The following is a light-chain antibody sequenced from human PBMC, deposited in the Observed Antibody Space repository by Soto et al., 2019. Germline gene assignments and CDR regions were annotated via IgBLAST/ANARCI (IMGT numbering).Light chain of an antibody. CDR2: ATS. Sequence: DIQMTQSPSSLSASVGDRVTITCRASQTINKYLNWFHQKAGQAPKLLMYATSNLQSGVPSRFSGSGSGTDFTLTISSLQPEDFGTYYCQQSYSTPHTFGQGTKLEI. CDR3: QQSYSTPHT. CDR1: QTINKY. J-gene: IGKJ2*01. V-gene: IGKV1-39*01.